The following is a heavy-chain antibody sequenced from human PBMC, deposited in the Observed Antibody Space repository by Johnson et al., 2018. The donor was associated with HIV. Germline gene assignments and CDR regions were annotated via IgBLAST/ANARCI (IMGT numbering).Heavy chain of an antibody. D-gene: IGHD6-6*01. CDR1: GFTFDDYA. Sequence: VQLVESGGGLVQPGRSLRLSCAASGFTFDDYAMHWVRQVPGKGLEWVSGISWNSGSIGYADSVKGRFTISRDNAKNSLYLQMNSLRAEDTALYYCAGLRAARPRSFDIWGQGTMVTVSS. V-gene: IGHV3-9*01. CDR3: AGLRAARPRSFDI. CDR2: ISWNSGSI. J-gene: IGHJ3*02.